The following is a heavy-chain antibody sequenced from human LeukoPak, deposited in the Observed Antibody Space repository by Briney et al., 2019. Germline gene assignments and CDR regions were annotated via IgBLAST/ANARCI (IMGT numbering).Heavy chain of an antibody. J-gene: IGHJ4*02. CDR1: GGSISSSSYY. Sequence: SETLSLTGTVSGGSISSSSYYWGWIRQPPGKGLEWIGSIYYSGSTYYNPSLKSRVTISVDTSKNQFSLKLSSVTAADTAVYYCASLSWSSSLVDYWGQGTLVTVSS. D-gene: IGHD1-26*01. CDR2: IYYSGST. V-gene: IGHV4-39*01. CDR3: ASLSWSSSLVDY.